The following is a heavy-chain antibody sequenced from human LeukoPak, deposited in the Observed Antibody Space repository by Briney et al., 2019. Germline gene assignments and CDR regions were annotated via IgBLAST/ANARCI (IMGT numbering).Heavy chain of an antibody. V-gene: IGHV4-34*01. CDR1: GGSFSGYY. CDR2: INHSGST. CDR3: ARHPYSSSAGMDV. J-gene: IGHJ6*02. D-gene: IGHD6-13*01. Sequence: SETLSLTCAVYGGSFSGYYWSWIRQPPGKGLEWIGEINHSGSTNYNPSLKSRVTISVDTSKNQFSLKLSSVTAADTAVYYCARHPYSSSAGMDVWGQGTTVTVSS.